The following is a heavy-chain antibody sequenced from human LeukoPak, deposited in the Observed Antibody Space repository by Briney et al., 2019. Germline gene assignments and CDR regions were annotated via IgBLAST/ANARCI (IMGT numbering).Heavy chain of an antibody. J-gene: IGHJ4*02. CDR3: ARGPSGYHNT. D-gene: IGHD5-12*01. CDR1: GFTFSSYG. CDR2: ISGSGGST. V-gene: IGHV3-21*01. Sequence: GGSLRLSCAASGFTFSSYGMSWVRQAPGKGLEWVSAISGSGGSTYYADSLTGRFTISRDNAKNSLYLQMNSLRAEDTAVYYCARGPSGYHNTGGQGTLVTVSS.